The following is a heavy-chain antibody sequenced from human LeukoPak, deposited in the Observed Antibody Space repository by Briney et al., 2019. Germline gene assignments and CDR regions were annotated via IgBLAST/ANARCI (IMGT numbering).Heavy chain of an antibody. J-gene: IGHJ5*02. V-gene: IGHV5-51*01. D-gene: IGHD2-2*01. CDR2: IYPGDSDT. CDR1: GYSFTSYW. CDR3: ARGPGRDIVVVPAAHGVWFDP. Sequence: GESLKISCKGSGYSFTSYWIGWVRQMPGKGLEWMGIIYPGDSDTRYSPSFQGQVTISADKSISTAYLQWSSLKASDTAMYYCARGPGRDIVVVPAAHGVWFDPWGQGTLVTVSS.